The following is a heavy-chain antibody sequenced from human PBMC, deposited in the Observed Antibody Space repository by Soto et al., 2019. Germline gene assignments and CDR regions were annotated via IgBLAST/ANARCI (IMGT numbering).Heavy chain of an antibody. J-gene: IGHJ4*02. V-gene: IGHV6-1*01. D-gene: IGHD6-19*01. CDR2: TYYRSTWYN. Sequence: SQTLSLTCAISGDSVSSSTATWNGIRQSPSRGLEWLGRTYYRSTWYNDYADSVKGRITINADTSKNHFSLQLHSVAPEDTAVFYCARSLGSAWSFLFDYWGQGTLVTVSS. CDR3: ARSLGSAWSFLFDY. CDR1: GDSVSSSTAT.